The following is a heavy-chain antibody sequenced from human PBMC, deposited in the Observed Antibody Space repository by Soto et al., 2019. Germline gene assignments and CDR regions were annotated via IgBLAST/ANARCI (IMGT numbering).Heavy chain of an antibody. CDR3: ARGQHDSFNS. Sequence: PSETLSLTCTVSGDSISSDVYSWSWIRQCPGKGLEWIGSIYFSGSTYYSPSLKSRLIVSVDTSKSQFSLRLSSVTAADTAVYYCARGQHDSFNSWGLGTLVTVSS. V-gene: IGHV4-31*03. J-gene: IGHJ4*02. CDR1: GDSISSDVYS. D-gene: IGHD6-13*01. CDR2: IYFSGST.